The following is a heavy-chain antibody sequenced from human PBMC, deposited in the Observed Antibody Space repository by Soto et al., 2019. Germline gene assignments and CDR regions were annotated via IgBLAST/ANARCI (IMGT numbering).Heavy chain of an antibody. D-gene: IGHD4-17*01. CDR1: GGTFSSYT. CDR2: IIPILGIA. CDR3: ARLLYGDYPFDY. J-gene: IGHJ4*02. V-gene: IGHV1-69*02. Sequence: GASVKVSCKASGGTFSSYTISWVRQAPGQGLEWMGRIIPILGIANYAQKLKGRVTITADKSTSTAYMELSSLRSEDTAVYYCARLLYGDYPFDYWGQGTLVTVSS.